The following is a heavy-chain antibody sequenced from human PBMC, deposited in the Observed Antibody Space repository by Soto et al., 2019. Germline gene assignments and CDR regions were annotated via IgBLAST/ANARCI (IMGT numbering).Heavy chain of an antibody. CDR2: IWYDGSNK. CDR1: GFTFSSYG. V-gene: IGHV3-33*01. CDR3: ARDLRGPITMIVRTYGMDV. J-gene: IGHJ6*02. D-gene: IGHD3-22*01. Sequence: LRLSCAASGFTFSSYGMHWVRQAPGKGLEWVAVIWYDGSNKYYADSVKGRFTISRDNSKNTLYLQMNSLRAEDTAVYYCARDLRGPITMIVRTYGMDVWGQGTTVTVSS.